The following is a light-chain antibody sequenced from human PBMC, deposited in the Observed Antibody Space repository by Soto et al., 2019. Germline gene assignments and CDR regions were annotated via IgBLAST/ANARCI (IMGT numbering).Light chain of an antibody. CDR2: GAS. J-gene: IGKJ1*01. Sequence: EIVLTQSPGTLSLSPVERATLSCGASQSVSNSYLAWYQQKPGKAPRLFIYGASSRATGIPDRFSASGSATDFTLTITRLEPEDCAVYYCQQHGSSPRTFGQGTKVDIK. CDR1: QSVSNSY. CDR3: QQHGSSPRT. V-gene: IGKV3-20*01.